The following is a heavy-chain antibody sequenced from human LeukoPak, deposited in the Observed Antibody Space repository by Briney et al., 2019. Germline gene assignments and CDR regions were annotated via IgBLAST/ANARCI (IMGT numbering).Heavy chain of an antibody. CDR2: IIPILGIA. D-gene: IGHD3-3*01. CDR3: ARLTFVTGIFGVVIVEPSHDAFDI. J-gene: IGHJ3*02. CDR1: GYTFTGYY. V-gene: IGHV1-69*02. Sequence: GASVKVSCKASGYTFTGYYMHWVRQAPGQGLEWMGRIIPILGIANYAQKFQGRVTITAGKSTSTAYMELSSLRSEDTAVYYCARLTFVTGIFGVVIVEPSHDAFDIWGQGTMVTVSS.